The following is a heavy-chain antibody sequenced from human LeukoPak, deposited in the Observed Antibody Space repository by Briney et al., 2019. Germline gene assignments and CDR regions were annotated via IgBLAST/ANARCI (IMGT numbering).Heavy chain of an antibody. V-gene: IGHV1-24*01. J-gene: IGHJ4*02. CDR1: GYTLTELS. Sequence: ASVKVSCKVSGYTLTELSMHWVRQAPGKGLEWMGGFDPEDGETIYAQKFQGRVTMTEDTSTDTAYMELSSLRAEDTAVYYCAKDIQEYSSGWYVDYWGQGTLVTVSS. CDR3: AKDIQEYSSGWYVDY. CDR2: FDPEDGET. D-gene: IGHD6-19*01.